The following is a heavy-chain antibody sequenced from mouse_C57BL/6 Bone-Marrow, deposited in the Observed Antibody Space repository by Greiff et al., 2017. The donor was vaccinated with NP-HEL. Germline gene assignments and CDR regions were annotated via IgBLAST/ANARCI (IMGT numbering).Heavy chain of an antibody. CDR3: ATSYYSNSYAMDY. V-gene: IGHV2-6*01. D-gene: IGHD2-5*01. J-gene: IGHJ4*01. CDR2: IWGVGST. Sequence: VQLVESGPGLVAPSQSLSITCTVSGFSLTSYGVDWVRQSPGKGLEWLGVIWGVGSTNYNSALKSRLSISKDNSKSQVFLKMNSLQTDDTAMYYCATSYYSNSYAMDYWGQGTSVTVSS. CDR1: GFSLTSYG.